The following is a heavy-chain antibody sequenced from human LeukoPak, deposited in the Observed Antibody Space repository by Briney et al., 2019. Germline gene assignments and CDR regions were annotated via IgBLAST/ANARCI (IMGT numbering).Heavy chain of an antibody. Sequence: GGSLRLSCAASGFTVSSNYMSWVRQAPGKGLEWVSVIYSGGSTYYAASVKGRFTISRDNSKNTLYLQMNSLRAEDTAVYYCARDSRSSGWYGFDYWGQGTLVTVSS. V-gene: IGHV3-53*01. CDR2: IYSGGST. D-gene: IGHD6-19*01. CDR1: GFTVSSNY. J-gene: IGHJ4*02. CDR3: ARDSRSSGWYGFDY.